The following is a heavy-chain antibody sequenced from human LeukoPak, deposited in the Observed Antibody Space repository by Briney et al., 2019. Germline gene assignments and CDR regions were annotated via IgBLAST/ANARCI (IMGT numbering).Heavy chain of an antibody. CDR1: GFTFSSYA. J-gene: IGHJ4*02. CDR2: ISGSGGST. Sequence: PGGSLRLSCAASGFTFSSYAMSWVRQAPGKGLEWVSAISGSGGSTYYADSVKGRFTISRDNSKNTLYLQMNSLKAEDTAVYYCANEYDHGDYFDYWGQGTLVTVSS. D-gene: IGHD4-17*01. V-gene: IGHV3-23*01. CDR3: ANEYDHGDYFDY.